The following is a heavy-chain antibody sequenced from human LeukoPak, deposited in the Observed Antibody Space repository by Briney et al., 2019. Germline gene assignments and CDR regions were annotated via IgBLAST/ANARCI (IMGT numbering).Heavy chain of an antibody. J-gene: IGHJ6*02. CDR3: ARDRLVRGAIYPLEYYYYGMDV. CDR2: ISSSSSYI. CDR1: GFTFSSYS. Sequence: GGSLRLSCAASGFTFSSYSMNWVRQAPGKGLEWVSSISSSSSYIYHADSVKGRFTISRDNAKNSLYLQMNSLRAEDTAVYYCARDRLVRGAIYPLEYYYYGMDVWGQGTTVTVSS. D-gene: IGHD3-10*01. V-gene: IGHV3-21*01.